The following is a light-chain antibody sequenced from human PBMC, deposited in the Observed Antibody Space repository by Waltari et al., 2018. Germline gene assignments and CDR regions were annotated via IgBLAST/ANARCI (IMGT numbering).Light chain of an antibody. V-gene: IGKV1-5*03. Sequence: DIQMTQSPSTLSASVGDRVTITCRASQRITNWLAWYQQKPGNTPNILIYKASNLESGVTSRVIGSGSGSEFTLTISSLQPGDFATYYCQQYDNYWTFGQGTTVEIK. CDR2: KAS. CDR1: QRITNW. CDR3: QQYDNYWT. J-gene: IGKJ1*01.